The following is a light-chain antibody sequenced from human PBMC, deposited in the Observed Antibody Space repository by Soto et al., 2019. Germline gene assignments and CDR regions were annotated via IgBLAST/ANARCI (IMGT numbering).Light chain of an antibody. V-gene: IGKV1-5*03. CDR3: QQYKAYPLT. Sequence: DIQMTQSPSTLSTSVGDRGTITCRASQSVDRWLAWYQQKPGKAPNLLIYKASTLQSAVPSRFSGSGSGTEFTLTISSLQPDDFATYYCQQYKAYPLTFGGGTKVEIK. CDR1: QSVDRW. CDR2: KAS. J-gene: IGKJ4*02.